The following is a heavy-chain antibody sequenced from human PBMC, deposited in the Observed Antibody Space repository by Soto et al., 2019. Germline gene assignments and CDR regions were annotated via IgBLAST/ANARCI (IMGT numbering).Heavy chain of an antibody. CDR1: GFTFSNYA. CDR3: ARDTRYCSSTNCYLVY. J-gene: IGHJ4*02. D-gene: IGHD2-2*01. Sequence: GGSLRLSCAASGFTFSNYAMSWVRQAPGKGLGWVSAMSGSGGTTYHADSVKGRFTISRDNSKNTLYLQMNNLRAEDTAVYYCARDTRYCSSTNCYLVYWGQGTLVTV. CDR2: MSGSGGTT. V-gene: IGHV3-23*01.